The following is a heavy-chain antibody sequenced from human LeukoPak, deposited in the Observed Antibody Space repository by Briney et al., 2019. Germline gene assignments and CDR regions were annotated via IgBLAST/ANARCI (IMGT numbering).Heavy chain of an antibody. V-gene: IGHV3-23*01. D-gene: IGHD2-21*01. CDR1: GFTFSSHS. CDR2: ISPSGDST. CDR3: ARRLLTGGVADFFDF. J-gene: IGHJ4*02. Sequence: PGGSLRLSCAASGFTFSSHSMSWVRQPPGEGLEWVAAISPSGDSTTYRDSVKGQFTISRDNSRNRLCLQMNTLTVEDTAIYYSARRLLTGGVADFFDFWGQGALVTVSS.